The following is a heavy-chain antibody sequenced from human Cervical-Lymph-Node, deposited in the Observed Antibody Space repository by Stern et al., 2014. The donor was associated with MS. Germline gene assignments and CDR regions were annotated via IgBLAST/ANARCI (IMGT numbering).Heavy chain of an antibody. D-gene: IGHD1-26*01. J-gene: IGHJ6*02. CDR3: TTLDRSYPYYYYGMDV. Sequence: EMQLVESGGGLVKPGGSLRLSCAASGFTFRNAWMTWIRQAPGKGLEWVGSIKSKTDGGTTDYAAPVNGRFTISRDDSKNTLYLQMNSLKTEDTSVYYCTTLDRSYPYYYYGMDVWGQGTTVTVSS. CDR2: IKSKTDGGTT. V-gene: IGHV3-15*01. CDR1: GFTFRNAW.